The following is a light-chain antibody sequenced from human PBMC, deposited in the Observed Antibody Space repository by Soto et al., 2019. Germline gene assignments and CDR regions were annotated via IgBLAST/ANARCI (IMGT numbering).Light chain of an antibody. CDR2: ANN. V-gene: IGLV1-40*01. CDR3: QSFDISLNGYV. J-gene: IGLJ1*01. CDR1: SSNIGADCD. Sequence: QCVLTKPLSVSGAAGQSITISCTGSSSNIGADCDVHWYRQLPGTAPKLLIYANNNRPAGVPDRFSASKSGTSASLAITGLQAEDEADYYCQSFDISLNGYVFAPGTKVTVL.